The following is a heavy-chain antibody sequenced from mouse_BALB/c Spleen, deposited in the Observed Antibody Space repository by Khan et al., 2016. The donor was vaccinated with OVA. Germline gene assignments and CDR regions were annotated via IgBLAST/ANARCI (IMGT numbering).Heavy chain of an antibody. J-gene: IGHJ4*01. CDR2: IWSDGNT. CDR1: GFSLTNYG. V-gene: IGHV2-6-1*01. CDR3: ARQPYYHYNIMDY. Sequence: VKLEESGPGLAAPSQSLSITCTISGFSLTNYGVHWVRQPPGKGLEWLVVIWSDGNTNYNSALKSRLTITKDNSQSQVFLKINSLQTDDTAIYFGARQPYYHYNIMDYWGQGTSVTVSS. D-gene: IGHD2-10*01.